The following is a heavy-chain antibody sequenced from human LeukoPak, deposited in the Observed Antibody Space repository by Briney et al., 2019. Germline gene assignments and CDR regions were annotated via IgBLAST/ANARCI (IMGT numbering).Heavy chain of an antibody. D-gene: IGHD3-10*01. CDR2: IFPGDSDT. V-gene: IGHV5-51*01. CDR3: ARRRVGSGSYYNVGGYYFDN. J-gene: IGHJ4*02. CDR1: GYRFTSNW. Sequence: GESLKISCKAYGYRFTSNWIGWVRQMPGKGLEWMGIIFPGDSDTRYSPSFQGQVTISVDESISTAYLQWSSLKASDTAIYYCARRRVGSGSYYNVGGYYFDNWGQGTLVTVSS.